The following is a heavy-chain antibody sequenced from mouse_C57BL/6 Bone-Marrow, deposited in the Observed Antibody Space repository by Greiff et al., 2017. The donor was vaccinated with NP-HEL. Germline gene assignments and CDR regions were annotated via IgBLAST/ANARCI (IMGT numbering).Heavy chain of an antibody. CDR1: GFNIKDYY. J-gene: IGHJ1*03. V-gene: IGHV14-2*01. CDR3: ARIYCNYWYFDV. D-gene: IGHD2-3*01. CDR2: IDPEDGDT. Sequence: EVQLQQSGAELVKPGASVKLSCTASGFNIKDYYMHWVKQRTEQGLEWIGRIDPEDGDTNYAPKFQGKATITADTSSNTAYLQLSSLTSEDTAVYYCARIYCNYWYFDVWGTGTTVTVSS.